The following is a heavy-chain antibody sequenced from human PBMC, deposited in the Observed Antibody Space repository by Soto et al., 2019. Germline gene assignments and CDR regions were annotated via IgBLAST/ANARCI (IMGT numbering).Heavy chain of an antibody. J-gene: IGHJ4*02. D-gene: IGHD5-12*01. CDR1: GGPISSSNW. V-gene: IGHV4-4*02. CDR2: IYHSGST. CDR3: ARDPGEWLRPGTYYFDY. Sequence: QVQLQESGPGLVKPSGTLSLTCAVSGGPISSSNWWGWVRQPPGKGLEWIGEIYHSGSTNYNPSRKSRVTISVDKTKNQFSLKLSSVTAADTAVYYCARDPGEWLRPGTYYFDYWGQGTLVTVSS.